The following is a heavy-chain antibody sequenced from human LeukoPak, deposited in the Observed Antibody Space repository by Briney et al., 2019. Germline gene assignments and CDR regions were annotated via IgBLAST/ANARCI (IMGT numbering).Heavy chain of an antibody. CDR3: AKDLNPIVVVITAIDY. CDR2: ISSSSSYI. D-gene: IGHD3-22*01. V-gene: IGHV3-21*01. J-gene: IGHJ4*02. Sequence: GGSLRLSCAASGFTFSSYSMNWVRQAPGKGLEWVSSISSSSSYIYYADSVKGRFTISRDNAKNSLYLQMNSLRAEDTAVYYCAKDLNPIVVVITAIDYWGQGTLVTVSS. CDR1: GFTFSSYS.